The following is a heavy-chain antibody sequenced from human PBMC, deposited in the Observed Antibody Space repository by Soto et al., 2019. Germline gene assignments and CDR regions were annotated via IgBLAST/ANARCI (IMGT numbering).Heavy chain of an antibody. Sequence: QAQLEQSGAEVKKPGASVKVSCKSSGYTFSTSGISWVRQAPGQGLEWMGWISTYNGDANYAQRFQGRVTMTTDTSTSTTFMELRSLRSDDTAVYYCAREGRRPYYYYGMDVWGQGTTVTVSS. CDR2: ISTYNGDA. CDR3: AREGRRPYYYYGMDV. J-gene: IGHJ6*02. D-gene: IGHD6-6*01. CDR1: GYTFSTSG. V-gene: IGHV1-18*01.